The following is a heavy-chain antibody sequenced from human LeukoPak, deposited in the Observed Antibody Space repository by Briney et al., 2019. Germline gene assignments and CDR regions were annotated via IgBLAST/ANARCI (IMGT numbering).Heavy chain of an antibody. CDR3: AKGTPAAAFIVVVVAATDSFDFDI. V-gene: IGHV1-46*01. D-gene: IGHD2-15*01. Sequence: ASVKVSCKASGYTFTSYYMHWVRQAPGQGLEWMGIINPSGGSTSYAQKFQGRVTMTRDTSTSAVYMELTSLRSEDTAVYYCAKGTPAAAFIVVVVAATDSFDFDIWGQGTMVTVSS. CDR1: GYTFTSYY. J-gene: IGHJ3*02. CDR2: INPSGGST.